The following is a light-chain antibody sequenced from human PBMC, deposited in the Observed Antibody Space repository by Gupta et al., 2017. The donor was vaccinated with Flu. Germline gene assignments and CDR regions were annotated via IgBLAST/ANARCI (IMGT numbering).Light chain of an antibody. Sequence: PLPVSGSPGQSVTISCTGTSSDIGTYNRVSWYQQSPGTVPKLMIYDVSNRPSGVPDRFSGSKSGNTASLTISGLQAEDEADYYCTSYTSSYTYVFGTGTKVTVL. CDR1: SSDIGTYNR. V-gene: IGLV2-18*02. CDR3: TSYTSSYTYV. CDR2: DVS. J-gene: IGLJ1*01.